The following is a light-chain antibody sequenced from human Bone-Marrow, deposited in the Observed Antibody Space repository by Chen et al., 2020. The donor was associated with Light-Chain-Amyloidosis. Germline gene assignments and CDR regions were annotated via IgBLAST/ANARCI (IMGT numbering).Light chain of an antibody. CDR1: QSVSSY. CDR2: DAS. Sequence: EIVLTQSPATLSLSPGERATLSCRASQSVSSYLAWYQQTPGQAPRLLIYDASNRATGIPARFSGSGSGKDFTLTISSLEPEDFAVYYCQQRSSWRTFGGGTRVEIK. V-gene: IGKV3-11*01. J-gene: IGKJ4*01. CDR3: QQRSSWRT.